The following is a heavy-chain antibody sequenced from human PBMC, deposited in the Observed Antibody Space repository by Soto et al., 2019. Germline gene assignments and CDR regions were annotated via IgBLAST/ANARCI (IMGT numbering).Heavy chain of an antibody. CDR1: GFTFRSYS. Sequence: PGGSLRLSCAASGFTFRSYSMNWVRQAPGKGLEWVSSISSSSRYIYYADSVKGRFTISRDNAKNSLYLQMNSLRAEDTAVYYCARDREYYYDSSGGGGMDVWGQGTKVTVSS. J-gene: IGHJ6*02. V-gene: IGHV3-21*01. CDR2: ISSSSRYI. D-gene: IGHD3-22*01. CDR3: ARDREYYYDSSGGGGMDV.